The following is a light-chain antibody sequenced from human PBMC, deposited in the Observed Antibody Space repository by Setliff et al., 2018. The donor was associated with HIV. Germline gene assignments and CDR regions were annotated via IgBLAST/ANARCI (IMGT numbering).Light chain of an antibody. V-gene: IGLV2-14*01. CDR2: EVS. CDR3: SSYTSNSPYV. Sequence: QSALAQPASVSGSPGHSITTACTGTSSDVGGYNYVSWYQQHPGKAPKLMISEVSNRPSGVSNRFSGSKSGNTASLTISGLQAEDEADYYCSSYTSNSPYVFGTGTKVTVL. CDR1: SSDVGGYNY. J-gene: IGLJ1*01.